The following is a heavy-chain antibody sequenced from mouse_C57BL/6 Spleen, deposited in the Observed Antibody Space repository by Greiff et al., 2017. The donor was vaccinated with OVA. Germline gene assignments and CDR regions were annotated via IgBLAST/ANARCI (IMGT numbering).Heavy chain of an antibody. CDR1: GFSLTSYG. CDR3: ASFYGNFAY. CDR2: IWGVGST. D-gene: IGHD2-10*01. Sequence: VKLVESGPGLVAPSQSLSITCTVSGFSLTSYGVDWVRQSPGKGLEWLGVIWGVGSTNYNSALKSRLSISKDNSKSQVFLKMNSLQTDDTAMYYCASFYGNFAYWGQGTLVTVSA. V-gene: IGHV2-6*01. J-gene: IGHJ3*01.